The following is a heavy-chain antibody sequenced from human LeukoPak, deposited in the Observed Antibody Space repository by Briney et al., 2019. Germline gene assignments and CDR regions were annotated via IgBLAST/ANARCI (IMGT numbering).Heavy chain of an antibody. CDR1: GFIFDNFW. Sequence: GGSLRLSCAASGFIFDNFWMSWVRQAPGKGLEWVVNIKQDGSEIYYVDSVKGRFTISRDNAKKLLYLQMNSLRAEDTALYYCARDMSFSTSDWYGELDNWGQGTLVTVSS. CDR2: IKQDGSEI. J-gene: IGHJ4*02. V-gene: IGHV3-7*05. D-gene: IGHD6-19*01. CDR3: ARDMSFSTSDWYGELDN.